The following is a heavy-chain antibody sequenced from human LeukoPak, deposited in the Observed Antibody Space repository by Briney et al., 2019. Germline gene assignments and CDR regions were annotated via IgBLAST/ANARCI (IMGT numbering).Heavy chain of an antibody. J-gene: IGHJ4*02. Sequence: ASVKASCKASGYTFTGYYMHWVRQAPGQGLEWMGWINPNSGGTNYAQKFQGRVTMTRDTSISTAYMELSRLRSDDTAVYYCARDRIVGAINLFDYWGQGTLVTVSS. D-gene: IGHD1-26*01. V-gene: IGHV1-2*02. CDR1: GYTFTGYY. CDR2: INPNSGGT. CDR3: ARDRIVGAINLFDY.